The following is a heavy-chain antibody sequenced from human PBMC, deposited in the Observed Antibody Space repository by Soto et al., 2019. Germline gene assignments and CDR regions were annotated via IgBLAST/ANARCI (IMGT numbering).Heavy chain of an antibody. J-gene: IGHJ6*03. Sequence: GESLKISCKGSGYSFTSYWIGWVRQMPGKGLEWMGIIYPGDSDTRYSPSFQGQVTISADKSISTAYLQWSSLKASDTAMYYCARQKLGYCSSTSCSSNYYYYYMDVWGKGTTVTVSS. CDR3: ARQKLGYCSSTSCSSNYYYYYMDV. CDR1: GYSFTSYW. V-gene: IGHV5-51*01. D-gene: IGHD2-2*01. CDR2: IYPGDSDT.